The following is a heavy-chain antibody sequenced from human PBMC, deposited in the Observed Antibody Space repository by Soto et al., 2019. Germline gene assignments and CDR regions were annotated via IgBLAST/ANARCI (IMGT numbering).Heavy chain of an antibody. Sequence: PGGSLRLSCAVSGFRFRDYWMSWVRQAPGKGLEWVANIKQDGSEKYYVDSVKGRFTLSRDNAKNSLQPQMSSLRDEDTAIYFCARVAYGNGWIFDYWGQGTLVTVSS. CDR2: IKQDGSEK. V-gene: IGHV3-7*01. CDR3: ARVAYGNGWIFDY. CDR1: GFRFRDYW. J-gene: IGHJ4*01. D-gene: IGHD6-19*01.